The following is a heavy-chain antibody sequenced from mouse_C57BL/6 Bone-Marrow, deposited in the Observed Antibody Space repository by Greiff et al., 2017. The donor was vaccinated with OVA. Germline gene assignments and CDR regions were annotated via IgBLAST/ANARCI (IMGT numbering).Heavy chain of an antibody. J-gene: IGHJ3*01. Sequence: LKESGAELVRPGSSVKLSCKDSYFAFMASAMHWVKQRPGHGLEWIGSFNMYSDATEYSENFKGKATLTANTSSSTAYMELSSLTSEDSAVYDCARGDDYDEWIFAYWGQGTLVTVSA. CDR2: FNMYSDAT. CDR1: YFAFMASA. D-gene: IGHD2-4*01. V-gene: IGHV1-49*01. CDR3: ARGDDYDEWIFAY.